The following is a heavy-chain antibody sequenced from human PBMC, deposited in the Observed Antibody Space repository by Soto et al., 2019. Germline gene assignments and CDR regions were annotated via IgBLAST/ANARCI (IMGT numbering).Heavy chain of an antibody. J-gene: IGHJ1*01. V-gene: IGHV3-30*19. CDR3: ARWGTTGGLDV. CDR1: GFTFRSYV. CDR2: TSYDGSDK. D-gene: IGHD3-16*01. Sequence: QVQLVESGGGVVQPGTSLRVSCVGSGFTFRSYVIHWARQAPGKGLEWVALTSYDGSDKYYGDSVRGRFTISRDNSRNTVDLQMDSLRLEDTTIYYCARWGTTGGLDVWGQGTLVSVSS.